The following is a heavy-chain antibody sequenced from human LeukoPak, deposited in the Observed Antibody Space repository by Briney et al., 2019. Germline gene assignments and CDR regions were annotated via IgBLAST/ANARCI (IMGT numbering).Heavy chain of an antibody. CDR2: VRSGGAST. CDR1: GFIFSRAA. V-gene: IGHV3-23*01. CDR3: AKDFVALRYFVHLRQYYYMDL. J-gene: IGHJ6*03. D-gene: IGHD3-9*01. Sequence: GGSLRLSCAGSGFIFSRAAMNWVRQAPGKGLEWVSCVRSGGASTYYADSVKGRFTVYRDNSKNTLYLQMNSLRVEDTAVYFCAKDFVALRYFVHLRQYYYMDLWGKGTTVTVSS.